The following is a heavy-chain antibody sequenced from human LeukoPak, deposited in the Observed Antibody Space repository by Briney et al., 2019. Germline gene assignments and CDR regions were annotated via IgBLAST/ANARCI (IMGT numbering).Heavy chain of an antibody. CDR2: IIPIFGTA. Sequence: ASVKVSCKASGGTFSSYAISWVRQAPGQGLEWMGGIIPIFGTANYAQKFQGRVTITADKSTSTAYMELSSLRSEDTAVYYCAREVEGLRLGELSLHTRWFDPWGQGTLVTVSS. V-gene: IGHV1-69*06. J-gene: IGHJ5*02. CDR3: AREVEGLRLGELSLHTRWFDP. CDR1: GGTFSSYA. D-gene: IGHD3-16*02.